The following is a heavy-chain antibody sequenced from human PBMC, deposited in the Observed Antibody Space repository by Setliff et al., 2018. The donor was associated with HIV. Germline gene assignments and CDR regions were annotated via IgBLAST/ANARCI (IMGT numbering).Heavy chain of an antibody. CDR3: ARSRGNYDSSGYYRWDIFDS. D-gene: IGHD3-22*01. CDR1: GYSISSGYF. J-gene: IGHJ4*02. V-gene: IGHV4-38-2*01. Sequence: PSETLSLTCAVSGYSISSGYFWGWIRQPPGKGLEWIGSLYHSGTNFYNPSLKSRVTISLDTSTNRFSLKLNSVTAADTAVYYCARSRGNYDSSGYYRWDIFDSWGQGTLVTVSS. CDR2: LYHSGTN.